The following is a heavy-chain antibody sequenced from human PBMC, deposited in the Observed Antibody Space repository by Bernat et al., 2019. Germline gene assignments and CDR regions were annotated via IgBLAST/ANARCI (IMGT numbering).Heavy chain of an antibody. CDR1: GYTFTSYA. D-gene: IGHD6-19*01. CDR2: INAGNGNT. Sequence: QVQLVQSGAEVKKPGASVKVSCKASGYTFTSYAMHWVRQAPGQRLEWMGWINAGNGNTKYSQKLQGRVTITRDTSASTAYMELSSLRSEDTAVYYCARDNIAVAGGFDYWGQGTLVTVSS. V-gene: IGHV1-3*01. CDR3: ARDNIAVAGGFDY. J-gene: IGHJ4*02.